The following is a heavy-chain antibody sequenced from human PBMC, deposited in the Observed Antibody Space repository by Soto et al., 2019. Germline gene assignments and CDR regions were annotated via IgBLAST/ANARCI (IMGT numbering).Heavy chain of an antibody. CDR3: AKHPAAAGTVYYGMDV. D-gene: IGHD6-13*01. J-gene: IGHJ6*02. V-gene: IGHV3-48*01. Sequence: PGGSLRLSCAASGFTFSSYSMNWVRQAPGKGLEWVSYISSSSSTIYYADSVKGRFTISRDNSKNTLYLQMNSLRAEDTAVYYCAKHPAAAGTVYYGMDVWGQGTTVTVSS. CDR1: GFTFSSYS. CDR2: ISSSSSTI.